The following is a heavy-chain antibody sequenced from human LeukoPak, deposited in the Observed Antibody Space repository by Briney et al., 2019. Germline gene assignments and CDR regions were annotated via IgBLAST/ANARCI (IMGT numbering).Heavy chain of an antibody. CDR1: GFTFSTFA. J-gene: IGHJ4*02. V-gene: IGHV3-23*01. D-gene: IGHD2-15*01. CDR2: ISGGGSST. CDR3: AKARYCSGGSCYDYFDY. Sequence: GGSLRLSCAASGFTFSTFAMTWVRQAPGKGLEWVTAISGGGSSTYYADSVKGRFTISRDNSKNTLYLQMNSLRAADTAVYHCAKARYCSGGSCYDYFDYWGQGTLVTVSS.